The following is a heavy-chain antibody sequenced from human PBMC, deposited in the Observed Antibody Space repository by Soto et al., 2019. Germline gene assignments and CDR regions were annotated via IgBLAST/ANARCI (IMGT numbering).Heavy chain of an antibody. CDR3: ARVVTVVKSFHYWYFDL. V-gene: IGHV1-69*12. Sequence: QVQLVQSGAEVKKPGSSVKVSCKASGGTFSSYAISWVRQAPGQGPEWMGGIIPIFGTTNYAQKFQGRVTITADESTSTAYMELSSLRSEDMAMYYCARVVTVVKSFHYWYFDLWGRGTLVTVSS. CDR2: IIPIFGTT. J-gene: IGHJ2*01. D-gene: IGHD2-15*01. CDR1: GGTFSSYA.